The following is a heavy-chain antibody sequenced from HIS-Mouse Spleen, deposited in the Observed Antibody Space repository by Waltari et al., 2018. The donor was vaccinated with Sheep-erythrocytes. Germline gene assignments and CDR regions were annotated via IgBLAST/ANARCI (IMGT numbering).Heavy chain of an antibody. CDR3: AKVRTVNYWYFDL. V-gene: IGHV3-30*18. Sequence: QVQLVDSGGGVVQPGRSLRLSCAAAAFPFSRSGMHWVRQAPGKGLEWVAVISNDGSNKYYADSVKGRFTISRDNSKNTLYLQMNSLRAEDTAVYYCAKVRTVNYWYFDLWGRGTLVTVSS. CDR2: ISNDGSNK. J-gene: IGHJ2*01. CDR1: AFPFSRSG. D-gene: IGHD1-1*01.